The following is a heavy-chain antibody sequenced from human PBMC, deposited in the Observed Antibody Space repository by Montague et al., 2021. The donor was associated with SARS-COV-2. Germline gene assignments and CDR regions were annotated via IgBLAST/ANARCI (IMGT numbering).Heavy chain of an antibody. CDR3: ATITLGYCTNGVCQPPDY. D-gene: IGHD2-8*01. CDR1: GGSISSSSYY. CDR2: IYYSGRT. V-gene: IGHV4-39*01. J-gene: IGHJ4*02. Sequence: SETLSLTCTVSGGSISSSSYYWGWIRQPPGKGLEWIGSIYYSGRTYYNPSLKSRVTISVDTPKNQFSLKLSSVTAADTAVYYCATITLGYCTNGVCQPPDYWGQGTLVTVSS.